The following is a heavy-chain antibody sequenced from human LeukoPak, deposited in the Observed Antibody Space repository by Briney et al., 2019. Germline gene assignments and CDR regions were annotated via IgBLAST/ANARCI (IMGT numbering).Heavy chain of an antibody. CDR2: MNPNSGNT. CDR3: ARVDSPDWLHTLTYYYGMDV. D-gene: IGHD3-9*01. V-gene: IGHV1-8*01. J-gene: IGHJ6*02. CDR1: GYTFTSYD. Sequence: ASVKVSCKASGYTFTSYDINWVRQVTGQGLEWMGWMNPNSGNTGYAQKFQGRVTMTRNTSISTAYMELSSLRSEDTAVYYCARVDSPDWLHTLTYYYGMDVWGQGTTVTVSS.